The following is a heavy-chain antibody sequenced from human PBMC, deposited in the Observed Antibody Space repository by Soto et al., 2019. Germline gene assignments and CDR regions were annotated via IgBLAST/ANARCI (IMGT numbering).Heavy chain of an antibody. CDR3: ARDLLRPLGLPYYYYYYGMDV. CDR2: ISSSSSYI. D-gene: IGHD2-21*01. CDR1: GFTFSSYS. Sequence: PGGSLRLSCAASGFTFSSYSMNWVRQAPGKGLEWVSSISSSSSYIYYADSVKGRFTISRDNAKNSLFLQMNSLRAEDTAVYYCARDLLRPLGLPYYYYYYGMDVWGQGTTVTVSS. J-gene: IGHJ6*02. V-gene: IGHV3-21*01.